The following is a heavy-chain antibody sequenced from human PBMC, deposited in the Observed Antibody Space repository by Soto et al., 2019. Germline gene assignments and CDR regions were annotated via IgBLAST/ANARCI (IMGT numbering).Heavy chain of an antibody. D-gene: IGHD5-18*01. J-gene: IGHJ6*02. CDR3: TRAHTAGYYYYGMDV. CDR1: GFTFGDYA. CDR2: IRSKAYGGTT. Sequence: GGSLRLSCTASGFTFGDYAMSWFRQAPGKGLEWVGFIRSKAYGGTTEYAASVKGRFTISRDDSKSIAYLQMNSLKTEDTAVYYCTRAHTAGYYYYGMDVWGQGTTVTV. V-gene: IGHV3-49*03.